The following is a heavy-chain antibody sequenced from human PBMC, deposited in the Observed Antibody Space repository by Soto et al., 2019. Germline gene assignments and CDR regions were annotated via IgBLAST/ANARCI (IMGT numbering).Heavy chain of an antibody. J-gene: IGHJ6*02. D-gene: IGHD1-1*01. V-gene: IGHV3-30*18. CDR2: ISYDGSNK. CDR3: AKRSSLEPRPGVYYYGMDA. Sequence: PGGSLRLSCAASGFTFSSYGMHWVRHAPGKGLEWVAVISYDGSNKYYADSVKGRFTVSRDNSKNTLYLQMNSLRAEDTAVYYCAKRSSLEPRPGVYYYGMDAWGQGTTVTVSS. CDR1: GFTFSSYG.